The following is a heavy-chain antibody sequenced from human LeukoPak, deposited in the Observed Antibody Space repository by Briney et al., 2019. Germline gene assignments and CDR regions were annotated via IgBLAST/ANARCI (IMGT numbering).Heavy chain of an antibody. CDR2: ISGSGEST. CDR1: GFTFRSYD. V-gene: IGHV3-23*01. CDR3: AKDPVAGTLDYYDGSGYYNPHYFDY. J-gene: IGHJ4*02. Sequence: GGSLRLSCAVSGFTFRSYDMSWVRQAPGKGLEWVSGISGSGESTYYANSVKGRFTISRDNSKNTLYLQMNSLRAEDTAVYYCAKDPVAGTLDYYDGSGYYNPHYFDYWGQGTLVTVSS. D-gene: IGHD3-22*01.